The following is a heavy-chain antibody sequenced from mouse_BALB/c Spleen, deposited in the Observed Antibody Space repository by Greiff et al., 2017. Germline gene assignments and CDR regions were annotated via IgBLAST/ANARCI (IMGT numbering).Heavy chain of an antibody. CDR1: GFTFSSYA. D-gene: IGHD2-10*02. CDR3: ARGLYVNGFAY. Sequence: EVQGVESGGGLVKPGGSLKLSCAASGFTFSSYAMYWVRQTPEKRLEWVASISSGGSTYYPDSVKGRFTISRDNARNILYLQMSSLRSEDTAMYYCARGLYVNGFAYWGQGTLVTVSA. V-gene: IGHV5-6-5*01. J-gene: IGHJ3*01. CDR2: ISSGGST.